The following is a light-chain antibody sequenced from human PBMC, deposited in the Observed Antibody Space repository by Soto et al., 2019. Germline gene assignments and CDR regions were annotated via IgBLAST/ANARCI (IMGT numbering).Light chain of an antibody. Sequence: EIVMTQSPATLSVSPGERATLSCRANQSVSSSYLAWYQQKPGQAPRVLIYDTSTRAAGIPARFSGSGSETNFTLTIITLQSEDFAVYYCQQYNTWRSITFGQGTRLEIK. CDR1: QSVSSSY. CDR3: QQYNTWRSIT. V-gene: IGKV3-15*01. J-gene: IGKJ5*01. CDR2: DTS.